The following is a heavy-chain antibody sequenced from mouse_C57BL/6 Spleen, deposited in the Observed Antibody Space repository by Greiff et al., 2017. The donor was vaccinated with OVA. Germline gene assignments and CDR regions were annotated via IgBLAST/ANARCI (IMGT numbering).Heavy chain of an antibody. J-gene: IGHJ2*01. CDR3: ARMGTTVVLPFDY. Sequence: QVQLQQPGTDLVKPGASVKLSCKASGYTFTSYWMHWVKQRPGQGLEWIGNINPSNGGTNYNEKFKSKATLTVDKSSSTAYMQLSSLTSEDSAVYYCARMGTTVVLPFDYWGQGTTLTVSS. CDR1: GYTFTSYW. D-gene: IGHD1-1*01. CDR2: INPSNGGT. V-gene: IGHV1-53*01.